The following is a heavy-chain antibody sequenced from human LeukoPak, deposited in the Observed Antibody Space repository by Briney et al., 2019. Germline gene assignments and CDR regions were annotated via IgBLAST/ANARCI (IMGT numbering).Heavy chain of an antibody. CDR1: GFTFSSYW. Sequence: GGSLRLSCAASGFTFSSYWMHWVRQAPGKGLVWVSRINTDGSSTSYADSVKGRFTISRDNTKNTLYLQMNSLRAEDTAVYYCARDNWNYCNWFDPWGQGTLVTVSS. CDR3: ARDNWNYCNWFDP. D-gene: IGHD1-7*01. J-gene: IGHJ5*02. V-gene: IGHV3-74*01. CDR2: INTDGSST.